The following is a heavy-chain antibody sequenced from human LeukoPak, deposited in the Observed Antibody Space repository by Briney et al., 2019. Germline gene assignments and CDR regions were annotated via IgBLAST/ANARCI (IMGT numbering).Heavy chain of an antibody. V-gene: IGHV4-59*11. J-gene: IGHJ3*02. D-gene: IGHD6-19*01. CDR3: ARGGRSGWYGGAFDI. Sequence: SETLSLTCTVPGGSISSHYWSWIRQPPGKGLEWIGYIYYSGSTNYNPSLKSRVTISVDTSKNQFSLKLSSVTAADTAVYYCARGGRSGWYGGAFDIWGQGTMVTVSS. CDR2: IYYSGST. CDR1: GGSISSHY.